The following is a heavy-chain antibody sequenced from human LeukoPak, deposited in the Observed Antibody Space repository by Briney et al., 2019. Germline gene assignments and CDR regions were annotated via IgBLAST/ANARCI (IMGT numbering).Heavy chain of an antibody. CDR2: ISAYNGNT. Sequence: ASVKVSCKASGYTFTSYGISWVRQAPGQGLEWMGWISAYNGNTNYAQKLQGRVTMTTDTSTSTAYMELRSLRSDDTAVYYCAICSGGSCYFSRGPHPFQHWGQGTLVTVSS. CDR1: GYTFTSYG. V-gene: IGHV1-18*01. J-gene: IGHJ1*01. D-gene: IGHD2-15*01. CDR3: AICSGGSCYFSRGPHPFQH.